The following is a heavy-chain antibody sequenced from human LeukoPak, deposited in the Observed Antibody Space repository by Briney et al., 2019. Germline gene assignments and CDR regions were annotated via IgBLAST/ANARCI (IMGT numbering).Heavy chain of an antibody. CDR2: IYYSGST. V-gene: IGHV4-59*01. CDR3: ARAYDFWSGFDY. J-gene: IGHJ4*02. D-gene: IGHD3-3*01. CDR1: GGSISSYY. Sequence: SETLSLTCTVSGGSISSYYWSWIRQPPGKGLEWIGYIYYSGSTNYNPSLKSRVTISVDTSKNQFSLKLSSVTAADTAVYHCARAYDFWSGFDYWGQGTLVTVSS.